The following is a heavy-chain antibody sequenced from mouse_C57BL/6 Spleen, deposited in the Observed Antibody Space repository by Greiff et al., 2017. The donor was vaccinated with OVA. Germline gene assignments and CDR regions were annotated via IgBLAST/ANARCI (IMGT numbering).Heavy chain of an antibody. Sequence: EVKLMESGGGLVKPGGSLKLSCAASGFTFSDYGMHWVRQAPEKGLEWVAYISSGSSTIYYADTVKGRFTISRDTAKNTLFLQMTSLRSEDTAMYYCARNRLHWYCDVWGTGTTVTVSS. CDR2: ISSGSSTI. V-gene: IGHV5-17*01. CDR3: ARNRLHWYCDV. J-gene: IGHJ1*03. CDR1: GFTFSDYG.